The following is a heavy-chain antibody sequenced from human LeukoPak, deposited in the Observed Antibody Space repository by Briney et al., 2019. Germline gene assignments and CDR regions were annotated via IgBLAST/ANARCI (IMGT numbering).Heavy chain of an antibody. CDR3: ARRHSSGYPQGAFDI. V-gene: IGHV4-59*08. CDR1: GGSISSYY. Sequence: SETLSLTCTVSGGSISSYYWSWIRQPPGKGLEWIGYIYYSGSTNYNPSLKSRVTISVDTSKNQFSLKLSSVTAADTAVYYCARRHSSGYPQGAFDIWGQGTMVTVSS. D-gene: IGHD3-22*01. J-gene: IGHJ3*02. CDR2: IYYSGST.